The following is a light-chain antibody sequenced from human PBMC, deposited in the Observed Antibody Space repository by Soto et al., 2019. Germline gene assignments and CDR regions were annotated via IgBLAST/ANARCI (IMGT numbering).Light chain of an antibody. CDR3: QQYNKWPPGIT. Sequence: EIVLTQSAATLSVSPGERATLSCRASQSISSYLAWYQQKPGQAPRLLIYGASIRVTGISARFSGSGSGTEFTLTISSLQSEDFAVYYCQQYNKWPPGITFGQGTRLEIK. V-gene: IGKV3-15*01. CDR1: QSISSY. J-gene: IGKJ5*01. CDR2: GAS.